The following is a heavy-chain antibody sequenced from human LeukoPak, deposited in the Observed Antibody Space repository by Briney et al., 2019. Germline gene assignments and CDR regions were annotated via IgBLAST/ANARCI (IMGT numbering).Heavy chain of an antibody. CDR3: AREQQWLAPYYFDY. CDR2: INAGNGNT. Sequence: ASVKVSCKASGYTFTSYAMHWVRQAPGQRLEWMGWINAGNGNTKYSQKFQGRVTITRDTSASTAYMELSSLRSEDTAVYYCAREQQWLAPYYFDYWGQGTLVTVSS. CDR1: GYTFTSYA. J-gene: IGHJ4*02. V-gene: IGHV1-3*01. D-gene: IGHD6-19*01.